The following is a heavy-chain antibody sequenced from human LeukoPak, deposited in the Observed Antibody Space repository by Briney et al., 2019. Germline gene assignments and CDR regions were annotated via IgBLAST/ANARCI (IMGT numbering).Heavy chain of an antibody. CDR3: ARTGHNGGMARPDPKLKNDY. V-gene: IGHV1-8*01. CDR2: MNPNSGNT. CDR1: GYTFTSYD. J-gene: IGHJ4*02. D-gene: IGHD4-23*01. Sequence: ASVKVSCKASGYTFTSYDINWVRQATGQGLEWMGWMNPNSGNTGYAQKFQGGVTMTRNTSISTAYMELSSLRSEDTAVYYCARTGHNGGMARPDPKLKNDYWGQGTLITVSS.